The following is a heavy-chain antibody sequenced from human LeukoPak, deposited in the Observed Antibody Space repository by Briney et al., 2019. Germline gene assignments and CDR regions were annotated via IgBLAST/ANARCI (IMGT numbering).Heavy chain of an antibody. CDR2: IWYDGSNK. CDR1: GFTFNSYA. Sequence: SGGSLRLSCIASGFTFNSYAMFWVRQAPGKGLEWVSLIWYDGSNKYYADSVKGRFTIFRDNSKNTLYLQMNSLRAEDTAVYYCARARGWEPNYYYYYMDVWGKGTTVTVSS. V-gene: IGHV3-33*01. D-gene: IGHD1-26*01. J-gene: IGHJ6*03. CDR3: ARARGWEPNYYYYYMDV.